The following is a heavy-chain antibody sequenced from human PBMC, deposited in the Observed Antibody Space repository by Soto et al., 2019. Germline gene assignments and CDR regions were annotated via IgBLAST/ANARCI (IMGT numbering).Heavy chain of an antibody. CDR1: GYSFTSYW. J-gene: IGHJ6*02. CDR3: ATGYCGGDCYSGYYYGMDV. V-gene: IGHV5-51*01. D-gene: IGHD2-21*02. Sequence: GESLKISCRGSGYSFTSYWIGWVRQMPGKGLEWMGIIYPGDSDTRYSPSFQGQVTISADKSISTTYLQWSSLKASDTAMYYCATGYCGGDCYSGYYYGMDVWGQGTTVTVS. CDR2: IYPGDSDT.